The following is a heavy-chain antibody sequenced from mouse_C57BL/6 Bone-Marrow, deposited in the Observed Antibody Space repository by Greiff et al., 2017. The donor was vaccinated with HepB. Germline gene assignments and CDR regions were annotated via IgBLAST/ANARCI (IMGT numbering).Heavy chain of an antibody. Sequence: VKLQQPGAELVMPGASVKLSCKASGYTFTSYWMHWVKQRPGQGLEWIGEIDPSDSYTNYNQKFKGKSTLTVDKSSSTAYIQLSSLTSEDSAVYYCARDGSYSMDYWGQGTSVTVSS. CDR2: IDPSDSYT. J-gene: IGHJ4*01. CDR3: ARDGSYSMDY. CDR1: GYTFTSYW. D-gene: IGHD2-3*01. V-gene: IGHV1-69*01.